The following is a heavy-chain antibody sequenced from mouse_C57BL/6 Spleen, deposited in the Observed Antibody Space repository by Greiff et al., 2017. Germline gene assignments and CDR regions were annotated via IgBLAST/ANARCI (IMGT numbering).Heavy chain of an antibody. J-gene: IGHJ1*03. CDR3: ARRSTGTRGYFDV. Sequence: EVQVVESGGGLVKPGGSLKLSCAASGFTFSSYAMSWVRQTPEKRLEWVATISDGGSYTYYPDNVKGRFTISRDNAKNNLYLQMSHLKSEDTAMYYCARRSTGTRGYFDVWGTGTTVTVSS. D-gene: IGHD4-1*02. V-gene: IGHV5-4*01. CDR1: GFTFSSYA. CDR2: ISDGGSYT.